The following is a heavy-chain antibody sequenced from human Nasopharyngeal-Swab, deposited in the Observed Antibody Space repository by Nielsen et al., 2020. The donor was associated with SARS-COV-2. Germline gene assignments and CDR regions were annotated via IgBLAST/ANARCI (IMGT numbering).Heavy chain of an antibody. CDR3: AREIDSRGGDAFDI. Sequence: GESLKISCAASGFTFSDYYMSWIRQAPGKGLEWVSYISSSSGYTNYADSVKGRFTISRDNAKNSLYLQMNSLRAEDTAVYYCAREIDSRGGDAFDIWGQGTMVTVSS. CDR1: GFTFSDYY. J-gene: IGHJ3*02. V-gene: IGHV3-11*05. D-gene: IGHD3-22*01. CDR2: ISSSSGYT.